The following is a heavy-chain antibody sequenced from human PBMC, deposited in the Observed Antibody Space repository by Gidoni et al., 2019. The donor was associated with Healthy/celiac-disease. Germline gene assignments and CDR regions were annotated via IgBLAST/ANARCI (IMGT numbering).Heavy chain of an antibody. J-gene: IGHJ6*03. Sequence: QVQLVQSGAEVKKPGASVKVSCKASGYTFTSYDLNWVRQATGQGLEWMGWMNPKRGNTGYAQKFQGRVTMTRNTSISTAYMELSSLRSEDTAVYYCARGGVNCSSTSCYLYYYYYYYMDVWGKGTTVTVSS. CDR1: GYTFTSYD. D-gene: IGHD2-2*01. CDR3: ARGGVNCSSTSCYLYYYYYYYMDV. V-gene: IGHV1-8*01. CDR2: MNPKRGNT.